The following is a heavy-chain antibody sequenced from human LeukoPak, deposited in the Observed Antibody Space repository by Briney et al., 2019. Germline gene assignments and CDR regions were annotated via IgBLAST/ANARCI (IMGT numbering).Heavy chain of an antibody. CDR3: VRSQDSDYSLFDY. D-gene: IGHD4-11*01. V-gene: IGHV5-51*01. CDR2: IYPSDSDR. Sequence: GESLKISCQASGYTFTNHWIGWVRLMPGIGLEWMGIIYPSDSDRRYSPSFQGQVTISTDKSISAAYLEWNSLEASDTAIYYCVRSQDSDYSLFDYWGQGTLVSVSS. J-gene: IGHJ4*02. CDR1: GYTFTNHW.